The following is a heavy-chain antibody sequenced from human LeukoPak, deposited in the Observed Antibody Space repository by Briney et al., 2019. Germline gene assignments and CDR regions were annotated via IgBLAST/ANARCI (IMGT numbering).Heavy chain of an antibody. CDR3: ARRGSSWSPFYGY. V-gene: IGHV4-39*07. Sequence: XGXIRQPPXXXLXGIGSIYDSGSTNYNPSLKSRVTISVDTSKNQFSLKLSSVTAADTAVYYCARRGSSWSPFYGYWGQGTLVTVSS. D-gene: IGHD6-13*01. CDR2: IYDSGST. J-gene: IGHJ4*02.